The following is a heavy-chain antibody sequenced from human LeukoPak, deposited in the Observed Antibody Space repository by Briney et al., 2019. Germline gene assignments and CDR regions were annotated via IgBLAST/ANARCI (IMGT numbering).Heavy chain of an antibody. CDR1: GYTFTGYY. Sequence: ASVKVSCKASGYTFTGYYMHWVRQAPGQWLEWMGIINPIGGSTSYAQKFQGRVTMTRDTSTSTVYMELSSLRSEDTAVYYCARDGDLMTTVTTPYYYYGMDVWGQGTTVTVSS. CDR3: ARDGDLMTTVTTPYYYYGMDV. CDR2: INPIGGST. V-gene: IGHV1-46*01. D-gene: IGHD4-17*01. J-gene: IGHJ6*02.